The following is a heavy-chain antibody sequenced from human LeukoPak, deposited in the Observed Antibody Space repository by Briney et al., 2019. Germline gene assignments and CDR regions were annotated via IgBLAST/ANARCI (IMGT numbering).Heavy chain of an antibody. J-gene: IGHJ4*02. V-gene: IGHV4-39*01. D-gene: IGHD3-22*01. Sequence: SETLSLTCTVSGASISSSSYYWGWIRQPPGKGLEWIGSIYYSGSTYYNPSLKSRVTISVDTSKNQFSLKLSSVNAADTAVYYCARHSTSSGYSPFNYWGQGTLVTVSS. CDR3: ARHSTSSGYSPFNY. CDR1: GASISSSSYY. CDR2: IYYSGST.